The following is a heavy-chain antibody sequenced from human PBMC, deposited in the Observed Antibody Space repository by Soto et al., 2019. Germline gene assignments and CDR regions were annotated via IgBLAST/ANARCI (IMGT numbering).Heavy chain of an antibody. J-gene: IGHJ3*02. V-gene: IGHV3-30*18. CDR2: ISYDGTNK. D-gene: IGHD1-26*01. Sequence: GALRLSCAASGFTFGSFGMHWIRQAPGKGLEWVALISYDGTNKYYADSVRGRFTISRDNSKNTLYLEMNTLRVEDTAVYYCAKVLPATGIEGGGDAFDIWGQGTMVTVSS. CDR3: AKVLPATGIEGGGDAFDI. CDR1: GFTFGSFG.